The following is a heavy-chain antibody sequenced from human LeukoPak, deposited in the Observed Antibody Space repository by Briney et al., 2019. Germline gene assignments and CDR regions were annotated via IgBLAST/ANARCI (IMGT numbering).Heavy chain of an antibody. Sequence: SGTLSLTCSVSGGSISSSYHYWGWVRQSPGEGLECIGNFYFGGSTDYNPSLKSRVTVSVDTSQSQFSLRLSSVTAADTAVYFCARGYCIGGSCSSSTYRYGLDVWGRGTPVTVSS. CDR3: ARGYCIGGSCSSSTYRYGLDV. D-gene: IGHD2-15*01. CDR1: GGSISSSYHY. V-gene: IGHV4-39*01. CDR2: FYFGGST. J-gene: IGHJ6*02.